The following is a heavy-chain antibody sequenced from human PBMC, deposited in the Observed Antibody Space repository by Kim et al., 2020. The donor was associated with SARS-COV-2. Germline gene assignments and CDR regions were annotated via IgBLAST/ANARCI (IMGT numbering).Heavy chain of an antibody. D-gene: IGHD3-22*01. CDR2: LRDSGGST. CDR1: GFTFNSYA. CDR3: ARQGGYYYDSRDAFDI. J-gene: IGHJ3*02. V-gene: IGHV3-23*01. Sequence: GGSLRLSCAASGFTFNSYAMSWVRQAPGKGLEWVSGLRDSGGSTKYADSVKGRFSISRDNSKNSLYLQMNSLRAEDTAVYYCARQGGYYYDSRDAFDIWGQGTMVTVSS.